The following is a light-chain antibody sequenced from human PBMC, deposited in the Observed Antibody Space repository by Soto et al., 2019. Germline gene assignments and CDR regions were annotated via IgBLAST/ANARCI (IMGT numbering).Light chain of an antibody. CDR1: QGVSLS. V-gene: IGKV3-11*01. Sequence: EIVMTQSPAILSVSPVEIVAPAFRAGQGVSLSLAWYQQKPGQAPRLLIYDASKRASGFPARFSGSGSGTDFTLTISSLEPEDFAVYYCQERTGWPPWTFGQGTKVDIK. CDR2: DAS. J-gene: IGKJ1*01. CDR3: QERTGWPPWT.